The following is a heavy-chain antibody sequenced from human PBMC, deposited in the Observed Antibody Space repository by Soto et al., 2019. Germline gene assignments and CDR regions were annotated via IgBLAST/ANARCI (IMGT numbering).Heavy chain of an antibody. CDR2: ISSSSSYI. Sequence: PGGSLRLSCAASGFTFSSYSMNWVRQAPGKGLEWVSSISSSSSYIYYADSVKGRFTISRDNAKNSLYLQMNSLRAEDTAVYYCARHIYDFWSGYYTQYYYYGMDVWGQGTTVTVSS. V-gene: IGHV3-21*01. J-gene: IGHJ6*02. D-gene: IGHD3-3*01. CDR1: GFTFSSYS. CDR3: ARHIYDFWSGYYTQYYYYGMDV.